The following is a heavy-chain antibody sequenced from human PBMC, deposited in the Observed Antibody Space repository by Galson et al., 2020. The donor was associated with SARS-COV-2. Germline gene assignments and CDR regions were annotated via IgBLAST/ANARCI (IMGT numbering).Heavy chain of an antibody. CDR1: GFTFSSYT. Sequence: GGSLRLSCAASGFTFSSYTMNWVRQVPGKGLDWVSSITTSSTYIHYADSVKGRFTISRDNAKNSLYLQMNSLRAGDTAVYFCARTGTPHYYYSYYMDVWGKGTTVTVSS. J-gene: IGHJ6*03. CDR2: ITTSSTYI. D-gene: IGHD6-13*01. CDR3: ARTGTPHYYYSYYMDV. V-gene: IGHV3-21*01.